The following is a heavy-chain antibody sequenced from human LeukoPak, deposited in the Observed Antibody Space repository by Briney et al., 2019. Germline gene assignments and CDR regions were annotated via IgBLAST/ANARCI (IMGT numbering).Heavy chain of an antibody. CDR3: AKFEGALLGNYYMDV. CDR2: ISGSADST. J-gene: IGHJ6*03. CDR1: GFAFRSYG. V-gene: IGHV3-23*01. Sequence: PGGSLRLSCAVSGFAFRSYGMSWVRQAPGKRLEWVSAISGSADSTYYADSVKGRFTISRDNSKNTLFLQMVSLRAEDTAVYYCAKFEGALLGNYYMDVWGKGTTVTVSS.